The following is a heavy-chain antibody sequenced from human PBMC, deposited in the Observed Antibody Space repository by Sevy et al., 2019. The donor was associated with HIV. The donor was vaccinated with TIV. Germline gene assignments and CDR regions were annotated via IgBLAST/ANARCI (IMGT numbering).Heavy chain of an antibody. V-gene: IGHV3-30-3*01. CDR3: ARDGLERRWARYYYYMGV. J-gene: IGHJ6*03. Sequence: GGSLRLSCAASGFTFSSYAMHWVRQAPGKGLEWVAVISYDGSNKYYADSVKGRFTISRDNSKNTLYLQMNSLRAEDTALYYCARDGLERRWARYYYYMGVWGRGSTVTVSS. CDR2: ISYDGSNK. CDR1: GFTFSSYA. D-gene: IGHD1-1*01.